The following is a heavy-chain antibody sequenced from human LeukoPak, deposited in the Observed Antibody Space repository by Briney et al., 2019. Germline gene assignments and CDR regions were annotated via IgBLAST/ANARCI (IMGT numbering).Heavy chain of an antibody. D-gene: IGHD2/OR15-2a*01. CDR2: IYTSGST. CDR1: GGSISSYY. V-gene: IGHV4-4*07. Sequence: SETLSLTCTVSGGSISSYYWGWIRQPAGKGLEWIGRIYTSGSTNYNPSLKSRVTMSVDTSKNQFSLKLTSVTAADTAVYFCARHPFSSPFDYWGQGTLVTVSS. CDR3: ARHPFSSPFDY. J-gene: IGHJ4*02.